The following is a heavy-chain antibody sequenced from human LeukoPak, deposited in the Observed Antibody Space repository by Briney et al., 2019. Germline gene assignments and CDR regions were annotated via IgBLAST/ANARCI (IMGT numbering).Heavy chain of an antibody. CDR2: ISAYNGNA. CDR1: GYTFTSYG. Sequence: ASVKVSCKASGYTFTSYGISWVRQAPGQGLEWMGWISAYNGNANYAQKLQGRVTMTTDTSTSTAYMELRSLRSDDTAVYYCARDILRHRWFDPWGQGTLVTVSS. D-gene: IGHD3-9*01. J-gene: IGHJ5*02. CDR3: ARDILRHRWFDP. V-gene: IGHV1-18*01.